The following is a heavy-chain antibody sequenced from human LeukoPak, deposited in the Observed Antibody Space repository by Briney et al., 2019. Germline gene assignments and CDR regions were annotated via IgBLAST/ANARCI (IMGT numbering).Heavy chain of an antibody. D-gene: IGHD1-1*01. CDR2: ISGSGGST. V-gene: IGHV3-23*01. CDR3: AKDGYDYYYYYMDV. CDR1: GFTFSSYA. J-gene: IGHJ6*03. Sequence: PGGPLRLSCAASGFTFSSYAMSWVRQAPGKGLEWVSAISGSGGSTYYADFVKGRFTISRDNSKNTLYLQMNSLRAEDTAVYYCAKDGYDYYYYYMDVWGKGTTVTVSS.